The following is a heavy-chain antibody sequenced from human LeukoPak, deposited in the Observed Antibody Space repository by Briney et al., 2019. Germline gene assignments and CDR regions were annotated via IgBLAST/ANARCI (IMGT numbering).Heavy chain of an antibody. D-gene: IGHD4-17*01. CDR1: GFTFSSYA. V-gene: IGHV3-30*04. CDR3: ARARTTVSLGWWFDP. J-gene: IGHJ5*02. CDR2: ISYDGGNK. Sequence: GGSLRLSCAASGFTFSSYAMHWVRQAPGKGLEWVALISYDGGNKYYADSVKGQFTISRDNFKNTVYLQMSSLRSEDTAVYYCARARTTVSLGWWFDPWGQGTLVTVSS.